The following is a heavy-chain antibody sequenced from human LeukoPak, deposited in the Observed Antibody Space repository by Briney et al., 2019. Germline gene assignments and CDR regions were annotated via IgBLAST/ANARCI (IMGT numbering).Heavy chain of an antibody. J-gene: IGHJ6*04. CDR3: ARLGLWPITMVRGVRVPQTMDV. D-gene: IGHD3-10*01. CDR2: INHSGSN. CDR1: GGSFSGYY. Sequence: SETLSLTCAVYGGSFSGYYWSWIRQPPGKGLEWIGEINHSGSNNYNPSLKSRVTISVDTSKNQFSLKLSSVTAAETAVYYCARLGLWPITMVRGVRVPQTMDVWGKGTTVTISS. V-gene: IGHV4-34*01.